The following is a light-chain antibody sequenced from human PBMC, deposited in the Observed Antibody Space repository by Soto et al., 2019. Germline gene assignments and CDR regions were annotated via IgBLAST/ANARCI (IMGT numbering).Light chain of an antibody. Sequence: QSVLTQPPSVSGAPGQRVTITCTGSSSNIGAGYDVHWYQQLPGTAPKVLIYGNSNRPSGVPDRFSGSKSGTSASLAITGLQAADEADYYCQSYDNSLSALFVFGTGTKLTVL. CDR1: SSNIGAGYD. V-gene: IGLV1-40*01. CDR2: GNS. CDR3: QSYDNSLSALFV. J-gene: IGLJ1*01.